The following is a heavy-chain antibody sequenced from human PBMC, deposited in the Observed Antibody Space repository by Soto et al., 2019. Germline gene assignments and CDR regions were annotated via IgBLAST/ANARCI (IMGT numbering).Heavy chain of an antibody. Sequence: SVKVSCKASGGTFSSYAISWVRQAPGQGLEWMGGIIPIFGTAYYAQKFQGRVTITADESTSTAYMELSSLRSEDTAVYYCARENSSSMTRRGPVVWFDPWGQGTLVTVSS. CDR3: ARENSSSMTRRGPVVWFDP. CDR2: IIPIFGTA. J-gene: IGHJ5*02. V-gene: IGHV1-69*13. CDR1: GGTFSSYA. D-gene: IGHD6-6*01.